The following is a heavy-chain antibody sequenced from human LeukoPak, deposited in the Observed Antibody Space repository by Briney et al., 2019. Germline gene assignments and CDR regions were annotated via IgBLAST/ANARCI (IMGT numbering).Heavy chain of an antibody. Sequence: GGSLRLSCAVSGFTFSSYAMSWVRQAPGKGLEWVSAISGSGGSTYYADSVKGRFTISRDNSKNTLYLQMNSLRAEDTAVYYCAEPEGGYYDIRPDWGQGTLVTVSS. CDR3: AEPEGGYYDIRPD. V-gene: IGHV3-23*01. D-gene: IGHD3-22*01. CDR1: GFTFSSYA. J-gene: IGHJ4*02. CDR2: ISGSGGST.